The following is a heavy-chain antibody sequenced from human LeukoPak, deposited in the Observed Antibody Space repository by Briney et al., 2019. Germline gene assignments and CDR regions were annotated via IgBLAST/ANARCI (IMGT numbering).Heavy chain of an antibody. Sequence: ASVKVSCKASGYTFTSYYMHWVRQPPGQGLEWMGIINPSGGSTSYAQKFQGRVTMTRGTSTGTVYMELSSLRSEDTAVYYCARVPPNFGVVPYFDYWGQGTLVTVSS. CDR3: ARVPPNFGVVPYFDY. D-gene: IGHD3-3*01. J-gene: IGHJ4*02. CDR1: GYTFTSYY. V-gene: IGHV1-46*01. CDR2: INPSGGST.